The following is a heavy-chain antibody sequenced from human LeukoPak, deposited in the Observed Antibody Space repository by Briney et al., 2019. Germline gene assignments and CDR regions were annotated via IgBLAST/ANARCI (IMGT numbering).Heavy chain of an antibody. Sequence: ASVKVSCKASGYTFTSYYMHWVRQAPGQGLEWMGIINPSGGSTSYAQKFQGRVTMTRDTSMSTVYMELSSLRSEDTAVYYCARVRATTGFDYWGQGTLVTVSS. J-gene: IGHJ4*02. CDR2: INPSGGST. D-gene: IGHD1-26*01. V-gene: IGHV1-46*01. CDR3: ARVRATTGFDY. CDR1: GYTFTSYY.